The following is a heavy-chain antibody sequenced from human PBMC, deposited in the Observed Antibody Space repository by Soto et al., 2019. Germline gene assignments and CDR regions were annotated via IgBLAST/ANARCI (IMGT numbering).Heavy chain of an antibody. CDR3: ATMGTPATGLYYFDY. J-gene: IGHJ4*02. Sequence: SETLALTCTVSGGSISSGNYYWSWIRQPPGKGLEWIGFISYSGSTYYSLSLKSRVTISVDTSKNQFSLNLSFVTAADTAVYYCATMGTPATGLYYFDYWGQGTLVTVSS. CDR2: ISYSGST. V-gene: IGHV4-30-4*01. D-gene: IGHD5-18*01. CDR1: GGSISSGNYY.